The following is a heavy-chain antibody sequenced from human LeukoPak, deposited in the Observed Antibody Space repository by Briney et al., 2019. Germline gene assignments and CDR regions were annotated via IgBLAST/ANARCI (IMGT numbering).Heavy chain of an antibody. CDR1: GFTFSSYA. CDR2: ISGSGGST. Sequence: GGSLRLSCAASGFTFSSYAMSWVRQAPGKGLEWVSAISGSGGSTYYADSVKGRFTISRGNSKNTLYLQMNSLRAEDTAVYYCARGLWFGESRPSDYWGQGTLVTVSS. D-gene: IGHD3-10*01. J-gene: IGHJ4*02. CDR3: ARGLWFGESRPSDY. V-gene: IGHV3-23*01.